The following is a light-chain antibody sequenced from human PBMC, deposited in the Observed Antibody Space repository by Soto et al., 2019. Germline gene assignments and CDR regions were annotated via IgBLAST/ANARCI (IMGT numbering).Light chain of an antibody. V-gene: IGKV1-9*01. CDR3: QQLNSYPFT. CDR1: QGINSY. Sequence: IQLTQSPSSLSASVGDRVTITCRASQGINSYLTWYQQKSGKAPKLLIYAESTLQSWVPSRFSGSGSGTDFTLNISSLQPEDFETYHCQQLNSYPFTFGGGTKVEIK. J-gene: IGKJ4*01. CDR2: AES.